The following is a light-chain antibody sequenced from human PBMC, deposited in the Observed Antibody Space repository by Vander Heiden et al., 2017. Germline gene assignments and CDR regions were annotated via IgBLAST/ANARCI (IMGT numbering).Light chain of an antibody. CDR1: KLGDKY. J-gene: IGLJ2*01. CDR2: QDY. V-gene: IGLV3-1*01. Sequence: SYELTQPPSVSVSPGQTASITCSGDKLGDKYVCWYQQKPGQPPVLVIHQDYQRPSGIPERFSGSNSGNTATLTISGTQAMDEADYYCQAWDTRTADMVFGGGTKLTVL. CDR3: QAWDTRTADMV.